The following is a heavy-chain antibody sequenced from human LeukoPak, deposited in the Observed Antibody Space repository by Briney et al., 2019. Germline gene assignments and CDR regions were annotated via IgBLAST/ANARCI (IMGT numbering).Heavy chain of an antibody. V-gene: IGHV4-4*02. CDR1: GVSISSSNW. CDR2: IYHSGST. Sequence: SETLSLTCAVSGVSISSSNWWSWVRQPPGKGLEWIGEIYHSGSTNYNPSLKSRVTISVDKSKNQFSLKLSSVTAADTAVYYCARAATRALDAFDIWGQGTMVTVSS. D-gene: IGHD2-15*01. CDR3: ARAATRALDAFDI. J-gene: IGHJ3*02.